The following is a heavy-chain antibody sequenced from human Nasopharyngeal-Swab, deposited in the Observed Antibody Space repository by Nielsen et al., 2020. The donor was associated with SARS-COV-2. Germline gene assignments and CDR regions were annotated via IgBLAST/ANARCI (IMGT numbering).Heavy chain of an antibody. D-gene: IGHD3-10*01. CDR2: IKSRADGGTT. J-gene: IGHJ5*02. CDR1: GSWFNNAW. V-gene: IGHV3-15*07. Sequence: GESLKISCAASGSWFNNAWMNWVRQAPGRGLEWVCRIKSRADGGTTDYAAPVQGRFTISRDDSKNTVYLQMDSLTTEDSGMYHCADGGLNWVDPWGQGTLVTVSS. CDR3: ADGGLNWVDP.